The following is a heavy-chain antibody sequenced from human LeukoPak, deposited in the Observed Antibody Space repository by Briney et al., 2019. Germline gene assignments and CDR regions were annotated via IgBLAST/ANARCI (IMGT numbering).Heavy chain of an antibody. CDR1: GGSISSSSYY. Sequence: SETLSLTCTVSGGSISSSSYYWSWIRQPAGKGLEWIGRIYTSGSTNYNPSLKSRVTISVDTSKNQFSLKLSSVTAADTAVYYCARERSLSITHKGDGSPQDVWGKGTTVTVSS. J-gene: IGHJ6*04. CDR2: IYTSGST. D-gene: IGHD3-10*01. CDR3: ARERSLSITHKGDGSPQDV. V-gene: IGHV4-61*02.